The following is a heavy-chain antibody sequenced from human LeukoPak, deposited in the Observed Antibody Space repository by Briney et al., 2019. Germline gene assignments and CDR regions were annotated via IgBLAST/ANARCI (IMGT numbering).Heavy chain of an antibody. CDR1: GGSFSGYY. CDR3: ARHQIAARPPYFDY. V-gene: IGHV4-34*01. Sequence: SSETLSLTCAVYGGSFSGYYWSWIRQPPGKGLEWIGEINHSGSTNYNPSLKSRVTISVDTSKNQFSLKLSSVTAADTAVYYCARHQIAARPPYFDYWGQGTLVTVSS. J-gene: IGHJ4*02. CDR2: INHSGST. D-gene: IGHD6-6*01.